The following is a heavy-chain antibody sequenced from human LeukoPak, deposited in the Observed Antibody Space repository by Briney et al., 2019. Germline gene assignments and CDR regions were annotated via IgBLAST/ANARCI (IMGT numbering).Heavy chain of an antibody. CDR2: LSAYNLNT. CDR1: GYTFTSYV. D-gene: IGHD2-15*01. V-gene: IGHV1-18*01. CDR3: ARVVCSGGSCYSSVPVGYYYYGMDV. Sequence: GASVKVSCKASGYTFTSYVITWVRQAPGQGLECMGWLSAYNLNTNYAQNLQGRVTMTTDTSTSTAYMELRSLRSDDTAVYYCARVVCSGGSCYSSVPVGYYYYGMDVWGQGTTVTVSS. J-gene: IGHJ6*02.